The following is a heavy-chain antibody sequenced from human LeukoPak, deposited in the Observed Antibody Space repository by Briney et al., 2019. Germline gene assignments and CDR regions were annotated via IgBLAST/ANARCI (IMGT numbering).Heavy chain of an antibody. CDR3: ARFSITMVRVDYYYYMDV. V-gene: IGHV3-48*03. D-gene: IGHD3-10*01. Sequence: GGSLRLSCAASGFTFSSYEMNWVRQAPGKGLEWVSYISSSGSTIYYADSVKGRFTISRDNAKNSLYLQMNSLRAEDTAVYYCARFSITMVRVDYYYYMDVWGKGTTVTISS. J-gene: IGHJ6*03. CDR1: GFTFSSYE. CDR2: ISSSGSTI.